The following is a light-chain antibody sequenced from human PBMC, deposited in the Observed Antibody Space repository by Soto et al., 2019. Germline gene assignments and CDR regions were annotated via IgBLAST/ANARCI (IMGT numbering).Light chain of an antibody. CDR2: KAS. V-gene: IGKV1-5*03. J-gene: IGKJ5*01. CDR1: QSISTW. CDR3: QQANSFPIT. Sequence: DIQMTQSPSTLSASVGDRVTITCRASQSISTWLAWYQQKPGKAPNLLIYKASSLESGVPSRFSGSGSGTDFTLTISSLQPEDFATYYCQQANSFPITFGQGTRLEIK.